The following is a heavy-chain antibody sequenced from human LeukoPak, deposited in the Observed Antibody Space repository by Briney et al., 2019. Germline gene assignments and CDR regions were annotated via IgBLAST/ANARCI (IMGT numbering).Heavy chain of an antibody. CDR1: GCSFTSYW. CDR2: IFPADSET. D-gene: IGHD1-26*01. J-gene: IGHJ6*02. CDR3: ARRAYSGSPYYYYGMDV. V-gene: IGHV5-51*01. Sequence: GESLKISCKVSGCSFTSYWIAWVRQMPGKGVEWMGIIFPADSETKYSPSFQGQVTISVDKSIRTASLQWSSLKASDTAMYYCARRAYSGSPYYYYGMDVWGQGTTVIVSS.